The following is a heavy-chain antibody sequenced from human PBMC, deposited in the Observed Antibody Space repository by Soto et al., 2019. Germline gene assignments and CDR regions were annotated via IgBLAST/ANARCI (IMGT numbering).Heavy chain of an antibody. CDR3: ATDRVTFGGVIVRLGWGNFDY. V-gene: IGHV1-24*01. Sequence: QVQLVQSGAEVKKPGASVKVSCKVSGYTLTDLSMHWVREAPGKGLEWMGGFDPEDGETIYAQKFQGRVTMTEDTSTDTAYMELSSLRSEDTAVYYCATDRVTFGGVIVRLGWGNFDYWGQGTLVTVSS. CDR2: FDPEDGET. J-gene: IGHJ4*02. D-gene: IGHD3-16*02. CDR1: GYTLTDLS.